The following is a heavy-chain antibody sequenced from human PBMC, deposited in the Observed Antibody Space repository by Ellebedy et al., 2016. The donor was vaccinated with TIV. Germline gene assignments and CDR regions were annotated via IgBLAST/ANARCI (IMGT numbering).Heavy chain of an antibody. V-gene: IGHV3-23*01. CDR2: ISGSGGRT. CDR1: GLTFSSYG. D-gene: IGHD1-26*01. J-gene: IGHJ4*02. Sequence: GGSLRLXXAASGLTFSSYGVSWVRQAPGKGLEWVSVISGSGGRTYSADSVKGRFTISRDNSKDTLYLQLNSLRTEDTAVYYCARDSGSYPFDYWGQGTLVTVSS. CDR3: ARDSGSYPFDY.